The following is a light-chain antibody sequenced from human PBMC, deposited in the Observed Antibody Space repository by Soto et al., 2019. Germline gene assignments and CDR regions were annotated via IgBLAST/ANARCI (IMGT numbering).Light chain of an antibody. CDR1: QSVSSSY. Sequence: EIELTQSPGTLSLSPGERATLSCRAMQSVSSSYLAWYQQKPGQAPRLLIYGASSRATGIPDRFSVSGSGTDLTHTISRLDNEDVAVYYCQQDGSAPHTFGQGTKLEIK. J-gene: IGKJ2*01. CDR3: QQDGSAPHT. CDR2: GAS. V-gene: IGKV3-20*01.